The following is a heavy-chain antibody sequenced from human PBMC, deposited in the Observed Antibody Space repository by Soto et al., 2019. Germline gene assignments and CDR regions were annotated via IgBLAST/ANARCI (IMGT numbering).Heavy chain of an antibody. CDR1: GDSVSSNIAA. CDR3: ARDDLYDSTGYDY. V-gene: IGHV6-1*01. J-gene: IGHJ4*02. Sequence: SQTLSLTCAISGDSVSSNIAAWDWIRQSPSRGLEWLGRTYYRSKWYTDYAVSVRSRITINPDTSENQFTLQLISMTPEDTAVYFCARDDLYDSTGYDYWGQGTLVTVSS. D-gene: IGHD3-22*01. CDR2: TYYRSKWYT.